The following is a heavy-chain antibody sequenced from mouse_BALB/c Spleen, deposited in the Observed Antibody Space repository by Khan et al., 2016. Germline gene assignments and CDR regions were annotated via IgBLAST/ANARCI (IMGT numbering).Heavy chain of an antibody. Sequence: EVELVESGGGLVQPGGSRKLSCAASGFTFSSFGIHWVRQAPEKGLEWVAYISSGSSTIYYEDTVKGRFTISRDNPKHTLFLQMTSLRSEDTAMYYCARAENYRYDGAMDYWGQGTSVTVSS. CDR1: GFTFSSFG. J-gene: IGHJ4*01. CDR2: ISSGSSTI. V-gene: IGHV5-17*02. CDR3: ARAENYRYDGAMDY. D-gene: IGHD2-14*01.